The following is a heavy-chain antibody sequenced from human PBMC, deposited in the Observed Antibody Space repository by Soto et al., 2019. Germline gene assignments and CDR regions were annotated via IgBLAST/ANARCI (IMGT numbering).Heavy chain of an antibody. CDR1: GFTFSSYG. D-gene: IGHD3-22*01. CDR2: IWYGGSNK. Sequence: PGGSLRLSCAASGFTFSSYGMHWVRQAPGKGLEWVAVIWYGGSNKYYADSVKGRFTISRDNSKNTLYLQMNSLRAEDTAVYYCARAGYYDSSGHAFDIWGQGTMVTVSS. CDR3: ARAGYYDSSGHAFDI. J-gene: IGHJ3*02. V-gene: IGHV3-33*01.